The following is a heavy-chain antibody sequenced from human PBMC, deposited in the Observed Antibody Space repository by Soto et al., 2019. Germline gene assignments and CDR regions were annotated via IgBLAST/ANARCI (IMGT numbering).Heavy chain of an antibody. CDR2: ISSSSSTI. CDR1: GFTFSTYS. V-gene: IGHV3-48*01. CDR3: ARDIKYYGSGSYGLFDY. Sequence: EVQLVESGGGLVQPGGSLRLSCAGSGFTFSTYSMNWVRQAPGKGLEWISYISSSSSTIYYADSVKGRFTISRDNAKNXXYMQMNSLRVEDTAVYYCARDIKYYGSGSYGLFDYWGQGTLVTVSS. J-gene: IGHJ4*02. D-gene: IGHD3-10*01.